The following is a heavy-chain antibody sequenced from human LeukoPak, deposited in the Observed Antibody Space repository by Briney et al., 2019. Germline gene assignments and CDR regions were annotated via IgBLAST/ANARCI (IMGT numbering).Heavy chain of an antibody. D-gene: IGHD4-17*01. CDR1: GFTFSTYW. J-gene: IGHJ4*02. CDR2: MRRDGNEI. CDR3: ANEIRPNDY. Sequence: GGSLRLSCSASGFTFSTYWMSWVRQAPGKGLEWVANMRRDGNEIYYLDSVGGRFTISRDNSKNTLYLQMNSLRAEDTAVYYCANEIRPNDYWGQGTQVTVSS. V-gene: IGHV3-7*03.